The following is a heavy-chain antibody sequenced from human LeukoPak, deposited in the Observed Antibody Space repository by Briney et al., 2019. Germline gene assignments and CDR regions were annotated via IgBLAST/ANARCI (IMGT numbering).Heavy chain of an antibody. CDR1: GFTFSSYG. J-gene: IGHJ3*02. CDR3: AKRAVAFDAFDI. CDR2: ISYDGSNK. Sequence: GGSLRLSCAASGFTFSSYGMHWVRQAPGKGLEWVAVISYDGSNKYYADSVKGRFTISRDNSKNTLYLQMNSLRAGDTAVYYCAKRAVAFDAFDIWGQGTMVTVSS. D-gene: IGHD6-19*01. V-gene: IGHV3-30*18.